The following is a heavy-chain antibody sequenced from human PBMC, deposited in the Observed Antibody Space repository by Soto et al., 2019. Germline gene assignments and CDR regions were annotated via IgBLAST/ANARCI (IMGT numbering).Heavy chain of an antibody. CDR1: GFTFSDYY. CDR2: ISSSTSHT. J-gene: IGHJ4*02. V-gene: IGHV3-11*05. D-gene: IGHD6-13*01. CDR3: ARGRGAAAAYFDF. Sequence: QVQLVESGGGLVKPGGSLRLSCAVSGFTFSDYYMTWIRQAPGKGLEWVSYISSSTSHTNYADSVKGRFTISRDNAKNSLLLQMTSLRAEDTAVYYGARGRGAAAAYFDFWGQGPLVTVSS.